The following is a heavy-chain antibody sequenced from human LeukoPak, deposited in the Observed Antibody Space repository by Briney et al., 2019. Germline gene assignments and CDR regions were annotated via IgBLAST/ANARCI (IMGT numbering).Heavy chain of an antibody. Sequence: GGSLRLSCAASGFTVSNTYMSWVRQAPGDGLEWVSVIYSGGTTYYADSVKGRFTISKDNSKNTLYLQINSLRAEDTAVYYCAKDPPVDYYFDYWGQGTLLTVSS. J-gene: IGHJ4*02. D-gene: IGHD3-9*01. CDR1: GFTVSNTY. CDR3: AKDPPVDYYFDY. CDR2: IYSGGTT. V-gene: IGHV3-53*05.